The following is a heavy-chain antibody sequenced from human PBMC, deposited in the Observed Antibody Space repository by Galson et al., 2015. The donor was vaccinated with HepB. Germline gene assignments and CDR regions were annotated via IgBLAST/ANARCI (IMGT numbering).Heavy chain of an antibody. CDR2: ISWNSGSI. CDR1: GFTFDDYA. J-gene: IGHJ4*02. V-gene: IGHV3-9*01. Sequence: SLRLSCAASGFTFDDYAMHWVRQAPGKGLEWVSGISWNSGSIGYADSVKGRFTISRDNAKNSLYLQMNSLRAEDTALYYCAEAPLGEDYFDYWGQGTLVTVSS. CDR3: AEAPLGEDYFDY.